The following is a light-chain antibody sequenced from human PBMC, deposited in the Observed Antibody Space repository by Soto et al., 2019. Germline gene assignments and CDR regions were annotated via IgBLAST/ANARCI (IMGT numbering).Light chain of an antibody. Sequence: EIVLTQSPATLSLSPGERVTLSCRASQSVGSYLAWYQQKLGQAPRLLIYDASNRATDIPARFSGSGSGTDFTLTISSLEPEDFAVYYCQQYNNWPPTFGPGTKVDIK. V-gene: IGKV3-11*01. CDR1: QSVGSY. J-gene: IGKJ3*01. CDR3: QQYNNWPPT. CDR2: DAS.